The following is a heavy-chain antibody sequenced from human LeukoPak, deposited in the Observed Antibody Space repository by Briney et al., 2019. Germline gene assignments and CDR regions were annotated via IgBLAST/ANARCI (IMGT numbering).Heavy chain of an antibody. V-gene: IGHV1-18*01. J-gene: IGHJ4*02. CDR1: GYSFTSYA. Sequence: ASVKVSCKASGYSFTSYAMNWVRQAPGQGLEWMGWISAYNGNTNYAQKLQGRVTMTTDTSTSTAYMELRSLRSDDTAVYYCARESGSGDFDYWGQGTLVTVSS. D-gene: IGHD3-10*01. CDR3: ARESGSGDFDY. CDR2: ISAYNGNT.